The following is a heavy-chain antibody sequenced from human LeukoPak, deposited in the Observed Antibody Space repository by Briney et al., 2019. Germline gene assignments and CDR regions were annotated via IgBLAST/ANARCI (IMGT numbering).Heavy chain of an antibody. V-gene: IGHV3-48*01. Sequence: GGSLRLSCVASGFTFSSHSLNWVRQAPGRGLEWISHIRSGSRTTYYADAVKGRFTISRDNSKNTLYVHMNSLRAEDTAVYYCARVGYSYVNDAFDIWGQGTMVTVSS. CDR1: GFTFSSHS. J-gene: IGHJ3*02. D-gene: IGHD5-18*01. CDR3: ARVGYSYVNDAFDI. CDR2: IRSGSRTT.